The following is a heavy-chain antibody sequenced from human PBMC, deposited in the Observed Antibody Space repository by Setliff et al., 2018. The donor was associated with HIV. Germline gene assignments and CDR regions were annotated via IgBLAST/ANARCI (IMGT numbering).Heavy chain of an antibody. CDR3: ARARRAGSGPKYFQH. CDR1: GGSISSGYY. V-gene: IGHV4-39*07. J-gene: IGHJ1*01. CDR2: IYYRGST. Sequence: SETLSLTCTVTGGSISSGYYWGWIRQPPGKGLEWIGSIYYRGSTYYNPSLKSRVTMSVDKSKNQFSLRLSSVTAADTAVYSCARARRAGSGPKYFQHWGQGTLVTVSS. D-gene: IGHD2-15*01.